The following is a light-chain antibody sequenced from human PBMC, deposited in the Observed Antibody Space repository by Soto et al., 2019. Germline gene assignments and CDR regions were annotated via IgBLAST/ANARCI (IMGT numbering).Light chain of an antibody. CDR3: AAWDDSLNGWV. Sequence: QSVLTQAPSASGAPGQRVTISCSGSRSNIGRNSANWYQQLPGTAPKLLIYDNSQRPSGVPDRFSGSESGASASLAISGLQSEDEADYYCAAWDDSLNGWVFGGGTQLTVL. CDR1: RSNIGRNS. CDR2: DNS. V-gene: IGLV1-44*01. J-gene: IGLJ3*02.